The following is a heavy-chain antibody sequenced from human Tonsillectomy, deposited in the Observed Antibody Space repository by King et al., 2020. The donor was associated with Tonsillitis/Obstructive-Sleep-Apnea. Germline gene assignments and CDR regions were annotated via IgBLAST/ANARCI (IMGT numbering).Heavy chain of an antibody. CDR3: AGSSSWSLGYFDY. J-gene: IGHJ4*02. V-gene: IGHV3-48*02. CDR2: ISSSSRTI. D-gene: IGHD6-13*01. Sequence: QLVQSGGGLVQPGGSLRLSCAASGFTFSSYSMNWVRQAPGKGLEWGSYISSSSRTIYYADSVKGRLTISRDNAKNSLYLQMNSLRDEDTAVYYCAGSSSWSLGYFDYWGQGTLVTVSS. CDR1: GFTFSSYS.